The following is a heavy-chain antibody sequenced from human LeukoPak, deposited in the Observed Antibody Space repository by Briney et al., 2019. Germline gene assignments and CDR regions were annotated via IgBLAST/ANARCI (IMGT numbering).Heavy chain of an antibody. D-gene: IGHD4-17*01. V-gene: IGHV3-66*01. CDR3: ASSPTVTTFDY. CDR2: IYSGGNT. CDR1: GFTVTNNC. Sequence: GGSLRLSCAASGFTVTNNCMSWVRQAPGMGLEWVSMIYSGGNTYYADSVKGRFTISRDNSKNTLYLQMTSLRVEDTALYYCASSPTVTTFDYWGQGTLVTVSS. J-gene: IGHJ4*02.